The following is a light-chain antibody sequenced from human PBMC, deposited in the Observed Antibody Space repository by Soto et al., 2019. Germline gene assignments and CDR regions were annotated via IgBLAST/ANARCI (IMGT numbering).Light chain of an antibody. V-gene: IGKV3-20*01. CDR2: GAS. Sequence: EIVFTQSPGTLSLSPVERAALSCRASQSVSSSYLAWYQQKPGQAPRLLIYGASSRATGIPDRFSGSGSGTDFTLTISRLEPEDFAVYYCQQYGSSPWTFGQGTKVDIK. J-gene: IGKJ1*01. CDR3: QQYGSSPWT. CDR1: QSVSSSY.